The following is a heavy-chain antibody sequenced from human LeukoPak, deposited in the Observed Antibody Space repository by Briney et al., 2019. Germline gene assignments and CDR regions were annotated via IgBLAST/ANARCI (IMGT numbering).Heavy chain of an antibody. CDR2: IYYSGGT. J-gene: IGHJ2*01. V-gene: IGHV4-59*01. CDR1: GGSISSSY. CDR3: ARVLGAYCSGGSCYSSWYFDL. D-gene: IGHD2-15*01. Sequence: PSETLSLTCTVSGGSISSSYWSWIRQPPRKGPEGIGYIYYSGGTNYNPSLRSRVTISVDTSKNQFSLKLSSVTAADTAVYYCARVLGAYCSGGSCYSSWYFDLWGRGTLVTVSS.